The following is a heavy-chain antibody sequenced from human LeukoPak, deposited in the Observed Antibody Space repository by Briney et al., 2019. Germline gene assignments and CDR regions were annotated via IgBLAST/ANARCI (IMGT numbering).Heavy chain of an antibody. CDR2: GSASGRIT. Sequence: GGSLSLSFAASAFPFTTYAMTWVRQAPGKGLEWVSVGSASGRITQDAVSVKGRFTISRDNLKNALYLQMNSLRAEDTAVYNCAKSLLRDSSTCGFDYGGQGTLVTVSS. CDR1: AFPFTTYA. CDR3: AKSLLRDSSTCGFDY. D-gene: IGHD2/OR15-2a*01. J-gene: IGHJ4*02. V-gene: IGHV3-23*01.